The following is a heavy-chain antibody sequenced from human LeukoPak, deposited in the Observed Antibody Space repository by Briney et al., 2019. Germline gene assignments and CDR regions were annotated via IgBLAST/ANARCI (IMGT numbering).Heavy chain of an antibody. J-gene: IGHJ5*02. V-gene: IGHV1-2*06. CDR2: INPNSGGT. Sequence: GASVKVSCKASGYTFTGYYMHWVRRAPGQGLEWMGRINPNSGGTNYAQKFQGRVTMTRDTSISTAYMELSRLRSDDTAVYYCAREEGYCSSTSCYNEGYNWFDPWGQGTLVTVSS. CDR3: AREEGYCSSTSCYNEGYNWFDP. CDR1: GYTFTGYY. D-gene: IGHD2-2*02.